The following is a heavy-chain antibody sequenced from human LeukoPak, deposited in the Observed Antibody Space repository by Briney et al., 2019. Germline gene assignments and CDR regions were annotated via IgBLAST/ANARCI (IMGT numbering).Heavy chain of an antibody. V-gene: IGHV3-21*01. CDR1: GFKFSSYS. CDR2: INTSSSFI. D-gene: IGHD6-13*01. CDR3: ARGAGNLITAVDGWFDP. J-gene: IGHJ5*02. Sequence: PGGSLRLSCAASGFKFSSYSMNWIRQAPGKGLEWVSSINTSSSFIYYADSLKGRFTTSRDNAKNSVYLQMNSLRAEDTAVYYCARGAGNLITAVDGWFDPWGQGTLVTVSS.